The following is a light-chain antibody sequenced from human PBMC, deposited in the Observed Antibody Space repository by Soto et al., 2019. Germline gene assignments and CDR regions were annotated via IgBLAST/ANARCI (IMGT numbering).Light chain of an antibody. CDR2: LNSDGSH. Sequence: QLVLTQSPSASASLGASVKLTCTLSSGHSSYAIAWHQQQAEKGPRYLMKLNSDGSHSKGDGIPDRFSGSSSGAERYLTISSLQSEDEADYYCQTWGTGIQVVFGGGTKVTVL. V-gene: IGLV4-69*01. J-gene: IGLJ2*01. CDR1: SGHSSYA. CDR3: QTWGTGIQVV.